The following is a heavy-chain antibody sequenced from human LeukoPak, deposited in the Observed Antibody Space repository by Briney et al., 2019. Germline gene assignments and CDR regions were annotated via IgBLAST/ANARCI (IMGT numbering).Heavy chain of an antibody. J-gene: IGHJ4*02. CDR3: ARGNYYVDY. CDR1: GGSVTRDNYY. CDR2: VYYSGST. V-gene: IGHV4-30-4*08. Sequence: SETLSLTCTVSGGSVTRDNYYWTWIRQPPGKGLEWIGYVYYSGSTYYNPSLKSRVTISVDTSKNQFSLRLTSVAAADTAVYYCARGNYYVDYWGQGTLVTVSS.